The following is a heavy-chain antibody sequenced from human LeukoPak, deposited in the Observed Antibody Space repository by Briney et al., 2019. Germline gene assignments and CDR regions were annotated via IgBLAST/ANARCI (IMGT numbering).Heavy chain of an antibody. CDR3: ARAPKGPMVRGVVDY. CDR2: INHSGST. CDR1: GGSFSGYY. Sequence: SETLSLTCAVYGGSFSGYYWSWIRQPPGKGLEWIGEINHSGSTNYNPSLKSRVTISVDTSKIQFSLKLSSVTAADTAVYYCARAPKGPMVRGVVDYWGQGTLVTVSS. J-gene: IGHJ4*02. D-gene: IGHD3-10*01. V-gene: IGHV4-34*01.